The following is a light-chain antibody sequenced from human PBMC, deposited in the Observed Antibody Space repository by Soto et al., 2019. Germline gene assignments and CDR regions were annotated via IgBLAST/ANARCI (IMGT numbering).Light chain of an antibody. Sequence: QSALTQPASVSGSPGQSITISCTGTSSDVGGYTYVSWYQQHPGKAPKLIIFEVSNRPSGVSHRFSGSKSANTASLTISGLQAEDEADYYCSSYTSSSALTRVFGGGTKLTVL. CDR3: SSYTSSSALTRV. CDR1: SSDVGGYTY. CDR2: EVS. J-gene: IGLJ2*01. V-gene: IGLV2-14*01.